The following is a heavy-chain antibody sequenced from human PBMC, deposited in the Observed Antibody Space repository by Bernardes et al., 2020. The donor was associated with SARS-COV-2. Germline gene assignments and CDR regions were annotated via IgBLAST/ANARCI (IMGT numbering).Heavy chain of an antibody. CDR3: AKTLGGNSLIGLDY. J-gene: IGHJ4*02. Sequence: GGSLRLSCAASGFTFSSYAMTWVRQAPGKGLEWVSSIGGGRNFTYYAYSVKGRFTISRDNSKNTLYLQMNTLRVEDTAVYYCAKTLGGNSLIGLDYWGQGTLVTVSS. CDR2: IGGGRNFT. CDR1: GFTFSSYA. D-gene: IGHD2-21*02. V-gene: IGHV3-23*01.